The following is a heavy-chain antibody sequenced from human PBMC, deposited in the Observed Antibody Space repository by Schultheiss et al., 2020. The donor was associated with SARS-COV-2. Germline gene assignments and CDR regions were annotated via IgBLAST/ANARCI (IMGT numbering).Heavy chain of an antibody. V-gene: IGHV3-30*03. CDR3: ARDTAMPNDY. J-gene: IGHJ4*02. D-gene: IGHD5-18*01. CDR2: ISYDGSNK. Sequence: GESLKISCAASGFTFSSYGMHWVRQAPGKGLEWVAVISYDGSNKYYADSVKGRFTISRDNSKNTLYLQMNSLRAEDTAVYYCARDTAMPNDYWGQGTLVTVSS. CDR1: GFTFSSYG.